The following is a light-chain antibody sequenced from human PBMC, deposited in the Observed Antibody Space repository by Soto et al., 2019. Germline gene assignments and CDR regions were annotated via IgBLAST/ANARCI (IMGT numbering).Light chain of an antibody. CDR3: ETWDFSLNTVV. J-gene: IGLJ3*02. CDR1: AFNIGNNY. CDR2: DNN. Sequence: QSVLTQPPSMSAAPAQTVTISCSGSAFNIGNNYVSWYQQVPGTAPKLLIYDNNKRPSGIPDRFTGSKSVTSATLDITGLQTGDEADYYCETWDFSLNTVVFGGGTKVTVL. V-gene: IGLV1-51*01.